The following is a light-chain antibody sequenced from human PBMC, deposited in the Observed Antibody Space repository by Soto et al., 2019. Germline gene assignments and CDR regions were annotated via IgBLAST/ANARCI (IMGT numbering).Light chain of an antibody. Sequence: EIVLTQSPATLSLSPGERATLSCRASQSVSAYVAWYQQKPGQAPRLLIYDAVTRATGIPSRFSGSGSGTDFTLTISRLEPEDFAVYYCQQRSSSLTFGGGTKVQI. CDR1: QSVSAY. CDR3: QQRSSSLT. V-gene: IGKV3-11*01. CDR2: DAV. J-gene: IGKJ4*01.